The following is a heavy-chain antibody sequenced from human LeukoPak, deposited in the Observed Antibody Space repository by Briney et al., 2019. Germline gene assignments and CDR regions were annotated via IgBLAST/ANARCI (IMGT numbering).Heavy chain of an antibody. CDR2: ISGYNGDT. CDR1: GYTFTNYG. Sequence: TSVKFSCKASGYTFTNYGINWVRQAPGRGLEWLGWISGYNGDTQYAQKFQGRVTMTTDTSTTTAYMDLRSLTSDDTAVYYCVRIGCSRTSCYGNSVDPWGQGTLVTVSS. CDR3: VRIGCSRTSCYGNSVDP. D-gene: IGHD2-2*01. V-gene: IGHV1-18*01. J-gene: IGHJ5*02.